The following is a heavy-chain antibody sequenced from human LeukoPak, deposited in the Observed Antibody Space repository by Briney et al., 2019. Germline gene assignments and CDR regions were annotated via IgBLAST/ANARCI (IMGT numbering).Heavy chain of an antibody. J-gene: IGHJ4*02. CDR1: GFTFSXXX. V-gene: IGHV3-11*06. Sequence: PGGSLRLSCAXXGFTFSXXXXXXXXXAXXXXXXXXXHISSXSSYTNYADXXKGRXTISRDNAKNSLYLQMNSLTAEDTAVYYCAKGEPYDSSASLDYWGQGTLVTVSS. CDR3: AKGEPYDSSASLDY. D-gene: IGHD3-22*01. CDR2: ISSXSSYT.